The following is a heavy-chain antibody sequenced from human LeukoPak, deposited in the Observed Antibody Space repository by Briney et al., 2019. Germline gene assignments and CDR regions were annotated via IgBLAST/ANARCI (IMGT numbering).Heavy chain of an antibody. CDR2: ISYDENGK. Sequence: GRSLRLSCAAFGFAFSRYTIHWVRQAPGKGLEWVAVISYDENGKYYADSVKGRFTLSRDNSQNTVSLQMNSLRAEDTAVYYCAREDRGEVGVYFDYWGQGSLVTVSS. D-gene: IGHD3-10*01. CDR1: GFAFSRYT. V-gene: IGHV3-30*04. J-gene: IGHJ4*02. CDR3: AREDRGEVGVYFDY.